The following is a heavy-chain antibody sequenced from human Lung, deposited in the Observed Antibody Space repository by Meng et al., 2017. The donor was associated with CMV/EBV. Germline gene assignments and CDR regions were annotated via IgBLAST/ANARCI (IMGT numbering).Heavy chain of an antibody. Sequence: SCAASGFTFSSYSMNWVGQAPGKGLEWVSYISSSSSTIYYADPVKGRFTISRDNAKNSLYLQMNNLRPEDTAVYYCARVENDNFWSGYYSFPYYFDYXGQGXLVTVSS. D-gene: IGHD3-3*01. J-gene: IGHJ4*02. CDR1: GFTFSSYS. V-gene: IGHV3-48*04. CDR2: ISSSSSTI. CDR3: ARVENDNFWSGYYSFPYYFDY.